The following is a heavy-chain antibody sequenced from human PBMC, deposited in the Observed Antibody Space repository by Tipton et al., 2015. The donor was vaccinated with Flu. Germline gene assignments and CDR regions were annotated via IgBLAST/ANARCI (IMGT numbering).Heavy chain of an antibody. CDR1: SGSIRSTNYF. CDR3: ARVGSGWYRQYFRH. CDR2: IYPSGTT. J-gene: IGHJ1*01. V-gene: IGHV4-39*02. D-gene: IGHD6-19*01. Sequence: TLSLTCTVSSGSIRSTNYFCAWIRQPPGKRLELIGSIYPSGTTYYNPSLKSRVTISVDTSKSHFSLKLRSVTAADTAVYYCARVGSGWYRQYFRHWGQGTLVTVSS.